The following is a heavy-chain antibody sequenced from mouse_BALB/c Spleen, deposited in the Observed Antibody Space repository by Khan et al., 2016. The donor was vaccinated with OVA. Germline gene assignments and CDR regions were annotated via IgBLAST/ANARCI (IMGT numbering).Heavy chain of an antibody. CDR2: IYPGDDST. V-gene: IGHV1S33*01. CDR1: GYTFTSYD. Sequence: LQQSGPELVKPGALVMISCKASGYTFTSYDTNWVKQRPGQGLEWIGWIYPGDDSTQYNEKFKGKATLTADKSSSTAYLQLRSLTSENFAGYFWDREGVRGFAIDFWGQGTSVTVSS. D-gene: IGHD3-3*01. CDR3: DREGVRGFAIDF. J-gene: IGHJ4*01.